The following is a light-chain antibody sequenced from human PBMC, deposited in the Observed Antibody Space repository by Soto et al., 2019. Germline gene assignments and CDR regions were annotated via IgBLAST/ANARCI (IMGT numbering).Light chain of an antibody. J-gene: IGLJ2*01. CDR3: SSFTTTNTYVI. Sequence: QSVLTQPASVSGSPGQSSTISCTGTSSDIGGYNFVSWYQHHPGKAPKLIIYEVSNRPSGVSDRFSASKSGNTASLTISGLQADDEADYYCSSFTTTNTYVIFXGGTKVTVL. CDR1: SSDIGGYNF. V-gene: IGLV2-14*01. CDR2: EVS.